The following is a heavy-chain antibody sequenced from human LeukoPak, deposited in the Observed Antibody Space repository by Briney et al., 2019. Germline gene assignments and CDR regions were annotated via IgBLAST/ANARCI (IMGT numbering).Heavy chain of an antibody. Sequence: SETLSLTCTVSGGSISSSSYYWGWIRQPPGKGLEWIGSIYYSGSTYYNPSLKSRVTISVDTSKNQFSLKLSSVTAADTAVYYCARDKHFWSEHFNYMDVWGKGTTVTVSS. CDR3: ARDKHFWSEHFNYMDV. V-gene: IGHV4-39*07. CDR2: IYYSGST. CDR1: GGSISSSSYY. J-gene: IGHJ6*03. D-gene: IGHD3-3*02.